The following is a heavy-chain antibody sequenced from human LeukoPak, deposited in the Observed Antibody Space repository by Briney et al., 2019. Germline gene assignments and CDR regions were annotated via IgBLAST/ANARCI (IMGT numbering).Heavy chain of an antibody. V-gene: IGHV3-30*01. J-gene: IGHJ4*02. D-gene: IGHD1-26*01. CDR2: ISYDGTNK. Sequence: GGSLRLSCAASGLTVSIYTMHWVRQASGKGLEWVALISYDGTNKYYADSVKGRFTISRDNSKNTLYLQMNSLRAEDTAVYYCASGGSGSYFRDYWGQGTLVTVSS. CDR3: ASGGSGSYFRDY. CDR1: GLTVSIYT.